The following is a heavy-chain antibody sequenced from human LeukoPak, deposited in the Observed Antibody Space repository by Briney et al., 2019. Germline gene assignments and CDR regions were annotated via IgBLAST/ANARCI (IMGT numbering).Heavy chain of an antibody. CDR1: GESFSVYY. V-gene: IGHV4-34*01. CDR3: ARGGKGYGGNLVYFDY. CDR2: SNHSGSI. Sequence: SETLSLTCAVYGESFSVYYWSWIRDPPGKGLEWSGESNHSGSINYNPSLKSRGTISVDTSKNQFSLKLSSVTAADTAVYYCARGGKGYGGNLVYFDYWGQGTLVTVSS. D-gene: IGHD4-23*01. J-gene: IGHJ4*02.